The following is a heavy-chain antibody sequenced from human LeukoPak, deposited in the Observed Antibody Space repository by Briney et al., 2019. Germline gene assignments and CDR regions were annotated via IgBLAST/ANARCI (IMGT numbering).Heavy chain of an antibody. CDR2: ISGSGGST. CDR3: AKDPTGYSSSWHGNFDY. J-gene: IGHJ4*02. D-gene: IGHD6-13*01. CDR1: GFTFSSYA. V-gene: IGHV3-23*01. Sequence: GGSLRLSCAASGFTFSSYAMSWVRQAPGKGLEWVSAISGSGGSTYYADSVKGRFTISRDNSKNTLYLQMNSLRAEDTAVYHCAKDPTGYSSSWHGNFDYWGQGTLVTVSS.